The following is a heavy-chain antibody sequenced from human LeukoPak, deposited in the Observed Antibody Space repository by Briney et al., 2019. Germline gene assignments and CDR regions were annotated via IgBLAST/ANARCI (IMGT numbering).Heavy chain of an antibody. J-gene: IGHJ4*02. CDR1: GGSISGYY. CDR3: ARLYGDPHFDY. D-gene: IGHD4-17*01. V-gene: IGHV4-59*08. CDR2: IYYSGST. Sequence: SETLSLTCTVSGGSISGYYWSWIRQPPGKGLDWIGYIYYSGSTDYNPSLKSRVTISVDTSKNQFSLKLNSVTAADTAVYYCARLYGDPHFDYWGQGTLVTVSS.